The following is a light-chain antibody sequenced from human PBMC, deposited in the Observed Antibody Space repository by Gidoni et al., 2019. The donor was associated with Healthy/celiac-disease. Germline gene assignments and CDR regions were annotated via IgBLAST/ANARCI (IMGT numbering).Light chain of an antibody. V-gene: IGKV3-20*01. Sequence: ELVLTQSPGTLSLSPGERATLSCRASQSVSSSYLACYQQTPGQAPRLLIYVASSRATGIPDRFSGSGSGTDFTLTISRLEPEDFALYYCQQYGSSPETFGQGTKVEIK. J-gene: IGKJ1*01. CDR2: VAS. CDR1: QSVSSSY. CDR3: QQYGSSPET.